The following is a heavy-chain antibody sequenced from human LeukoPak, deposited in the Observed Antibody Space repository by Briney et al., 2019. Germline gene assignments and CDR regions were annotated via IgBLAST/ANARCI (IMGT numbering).Heavy chain of an antibody. CDR3: ARGRGYSGYAGEYYFDY. J-gene: IGHJ4*02. D-gene: IGHD5-12*01. CDR2: INHSGST. Sequence: SETLSLTCAVYGGSFSGYYWSWIRQPPGKGLEWIGEINHSGSTNYNPSLKSRVTISVDTSKNQFSLKLSSVTAADTAVYYCARGRGYSGYAGEYYFDYWGQGTLVTVSS. V-gene: IGHV4-34*01. CDR1: GGSFSGYY.